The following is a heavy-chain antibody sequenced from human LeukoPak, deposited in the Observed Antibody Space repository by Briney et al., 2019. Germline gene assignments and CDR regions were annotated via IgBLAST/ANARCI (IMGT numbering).Heavy chain of an antibody. CDR1: GGTFSSYT. Sequence: ASVKVSXKASGGTFSSYTISWVRQAPGQGLEWMGRIIPILGIANYAQKFQGRVTITADKSTSTAYMELSSLRSEDTAVYYCARDLLDGTPSLDYWGQGTLVTVSS. V-gene: IGHV1-69*04. J-gene: IGHJ4*02. D-gene: IGHD1-1*01. CDR3: ARDLLDGTPSLDY. CDR2: IIPILGIA.